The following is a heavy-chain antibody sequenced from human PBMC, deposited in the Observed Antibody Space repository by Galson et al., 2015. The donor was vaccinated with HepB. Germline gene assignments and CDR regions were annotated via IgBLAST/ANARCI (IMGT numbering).Heavy chain of an antibody. CDR3: AREQWLVRRYFDY. CDR1: GFTVSSNY. D-gene: IGHD6-19*01. CDR2: IYSGGST. Sequence: SLRLSCAASGFTVSSNYMSWVRQAPGKGLEWVSVIYSGGSTYYSDSVKGRFTISRDNSKNTLYLQMNSLRAEGTAVYYCAREQWLVRRYFDYWGQGTLVTVSS. V-gene: IGHV3-66*01. J-gene: IGHJ4*02.